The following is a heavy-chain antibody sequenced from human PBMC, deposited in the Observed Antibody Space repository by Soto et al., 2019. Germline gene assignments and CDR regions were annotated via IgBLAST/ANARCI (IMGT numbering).Heavy chain of an antibody. D-gene: IGHD6-6*01. CDR2: IYYSGST. Sequence: ETLSLTCTVPGGSISSDYWSWIRQPPGKGLEWIGYIYYSGSTNYNPSLKSRVTISVDTSKNQFSLKLSSVTAADTAVYYCARVKGGAARPYYYYGMDVWGQGTTVTVSS. CDR3: ARVKGGAARPYYYYGMDV. J-gene: IGHJ6*02. CDR1: GGSISSDY. V-gene: IGHV4-59*01.